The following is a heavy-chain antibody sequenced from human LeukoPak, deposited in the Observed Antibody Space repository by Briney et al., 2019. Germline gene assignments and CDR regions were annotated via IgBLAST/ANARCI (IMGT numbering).Heavy chain of an antibody. V-gene: IGHV1-2*02. D-gene: IGHD3-3*01. CDR1: GYTFTGYY. J-gene: IGHJ4*02. CDR3: AREGSNDSLDY. CDR2: INPNSGGT. Sequence: ASVKVSCKASGYTFTGYYMHWVRQAPGQGLEWMGWINPNSGGTNYSQKFQGRVTMTRNTSISTAYMELSSLTSEDTAIYYCAREGSNDSLDYWGQGTLVTVSS.